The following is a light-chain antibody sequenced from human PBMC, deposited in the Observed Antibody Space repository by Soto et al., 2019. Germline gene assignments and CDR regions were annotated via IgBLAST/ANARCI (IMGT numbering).Light chain of an antibody. V-gene: IGKV1-5*03. CDR1: QSISSW. CDR2: KAS. J-gene: IGKJ1*01. Sequence: DIQMTQSPSTLSASVGDRVTITSRASQSISSWLAWYQQKPGKAPKLLIYKASRLESEVPSRSSVSASGTQNTLIIRTQQPDDFATYYYQQYKSFPPFGYGAQGDSK. CDR3: QQYKSFPP.